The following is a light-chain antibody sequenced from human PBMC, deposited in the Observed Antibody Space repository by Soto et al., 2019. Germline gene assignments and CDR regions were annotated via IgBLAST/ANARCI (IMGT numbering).Light chain of an antibody. CDR2: EVS. V-gene: IGLV2-14*01. CDR3: SSYTSSSTYV. J-gene: IGLJ1*01. CDR1: SXDVGGYNY. Sequence: QSVLTQPASVSGSPGQSITISCTGTSXDVGGYNYVSWYQQHPGKAPKLMIYEVSNRPSGVSNRFSGSKSGNTASLTISGLQAEDEADYHCSSYTSSSTYVFGTGTKVTVL.